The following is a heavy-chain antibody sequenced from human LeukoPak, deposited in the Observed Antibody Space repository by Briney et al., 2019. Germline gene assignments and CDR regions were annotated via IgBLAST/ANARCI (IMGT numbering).Heavy chain of an antibody. CDR1: GFTFSSYG. CDR2: IWYDGSNK. Sequence: GGSLRFSCAASGFTFSSYGMHWVRQAPGKGLEWVAVIWYDGSNKYYADSVKGRFTISRDNSKNTLYLQMNSLRAEDTAVYYCARDEGIEMATITVDYWGQGTLVTVSS. CDR3: ARDEGIEMATITVDY. V-gene: IGHV3-33*01. D-gene: IGHD5-24*01. J-gene: IGHJ4*02.